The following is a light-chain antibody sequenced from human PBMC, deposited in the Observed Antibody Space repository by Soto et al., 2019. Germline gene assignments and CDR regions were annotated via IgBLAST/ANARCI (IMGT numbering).Light chain of an antibody. CDR1: KSNIGSHT. J-gene: IGLJ3*02. CDR3: SVWDDSLNGWV. Sequence: QSVLTQPPSASGTPGQRVTISCSGSKSNIGSHTVNWYQQLPGTAPKLLMYSNNQRPSGVPDRFSGSKSGTSASLAISGLQSEDEADYYCSVWDDSLNGWVFGGGTKLTVL. CDR2: SNN. V-gene: IGLV1-44*01.